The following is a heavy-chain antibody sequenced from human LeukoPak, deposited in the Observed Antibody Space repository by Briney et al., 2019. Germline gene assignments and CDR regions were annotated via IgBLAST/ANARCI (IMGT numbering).Heavy chain of an antibody. D-gene: IGHD3-3*01. CDR3: ARVYDFWSGYPDAFDI. CDR1: GFTFSSYS. J-gene: IGHJ3*02. V-gene: IGHV3-21*01. Sequence: GGSLRLSCAASGFTFSSYSMNWVRQAPGKGLEWVSSISSSSSYIYYADSVKGRFTISRDNAKNSLYLQMNSLRAEDTAVYYCARVYDFWSGYPDAFDIWGQGTMVTVSS. CDR2: ISSSSSYI.